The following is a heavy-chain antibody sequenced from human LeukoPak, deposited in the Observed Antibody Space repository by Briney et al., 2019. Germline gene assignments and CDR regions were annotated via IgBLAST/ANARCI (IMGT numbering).Heavy chain of an antibody. CDR3: ARAGGDYYYDSSGYDY. CDR2: MNPNSGNA. D-gene: IGHD3-22*01. CDR1: GYTFTSCD. V-gene: IGHV1-8*01. J-gene: IGHJ4*02. Sequence: ASVKVSCKASGYTFTSCDINWLRQATGQGLEWMGWMNPNSGNAGYAQKFQGRVTMTRNTSISTAYMELSSLRSEDTAVYYCARAGGDYYYDSSGYDYWGQGTLVTVSS.